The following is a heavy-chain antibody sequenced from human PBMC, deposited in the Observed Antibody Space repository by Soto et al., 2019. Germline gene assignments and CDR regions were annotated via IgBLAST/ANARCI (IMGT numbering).Heavy chain of an antibody. V-gene: IGHV1-18*01. Sequence: ASVKVSCKASGYTFTSYGISWVRQAPGQGLEWMGWISAYNGNTNYAQKLQGRVTITADKSTSTAYMELSSLRSEDTAVYYCASEGYSGYYYFDYWGQGTLVTVSS. CDR1: GYTFTSYG. CDR3: ASEGYSGYYYFDY. CDR2: ISAYNGNT. J-gene: IGHJ4*02. D-gene: IGHD5-12*01.